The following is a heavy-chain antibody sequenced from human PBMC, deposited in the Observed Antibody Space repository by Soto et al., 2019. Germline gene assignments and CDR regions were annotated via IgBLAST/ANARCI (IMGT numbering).Heavy chain of an antibody. CDR1: GAYISDFS. CDR3: ARESGENWTYEAH. Sequence: QVQQLESGPGLVKPWDTLSLTCTVSGAYISDFSWSWIRQLAGKGLEWIGRITVNGNTQYNLSFRSRVTMSMDTSRNQFYLNLQSATAADTALYYCARESGENWTYEAHWGQGTLVTVSS. J-gene: IGHJ1*01. CDR2: ITVNGNT. V-gene: IGHV4-4*07. D-gene: IGHD1-7*01.